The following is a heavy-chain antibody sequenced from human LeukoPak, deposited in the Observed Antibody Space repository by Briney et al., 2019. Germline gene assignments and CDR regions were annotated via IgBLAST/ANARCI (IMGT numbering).Heavy chain of an antibody. V-gene: IGHV1-18*01. Sequence: ASVKVSCKASGYTFTNYGISWVRQAPGQGLEWMGWISPYNGETNYAQKLQGRVTMTTDTSTSTAYMELRSLRSDDTAVYYCAREYYDFWSGYGYWGQGTLVTVSS. J-gene: IGHJ4*02. CDR2: ISPYNGET. D-gene: IGHD3-3*01. CDR1: GYTFTNYG. CDR3: AREYYDFWSGYGY.